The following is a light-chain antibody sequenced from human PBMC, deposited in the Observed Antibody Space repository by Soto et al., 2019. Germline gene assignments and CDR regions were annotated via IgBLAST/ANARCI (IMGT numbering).Light chain of an antibody. Sequence: EIVITQSPATLSVSPGERATLSCRASQSVSSNLAWYQQKPGQAPRLLIYGASTRATGIPARFSGSGSGTEFTLTISSLQSEDFAVYYCQQRGTFGGGTKVDIK. CDR1: QSVSSN. CDR3: QQRGT. J-gene: IGKJ4*01. CDR2: GAS. V-gene: IGKV3-15*01.